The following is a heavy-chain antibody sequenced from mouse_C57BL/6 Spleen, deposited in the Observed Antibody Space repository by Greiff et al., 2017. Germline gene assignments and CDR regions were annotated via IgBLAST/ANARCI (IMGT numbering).Heavy chain of an antibody. CDR2: IYPGDGDT. D-gene: IGHD2-4*01. CDR3: ARGAHYDSRAMDY. Sequence: SGASVKISCKASGYAFSSYWMNWVKQRPGKGLEWIGQIYPGDGDTNYNGKFKGKATLTADKSSSTAYMQLSSLTSEDSAVYFCARGAHYDSRAMDYWGQGTTLTVSA. CDR1: GYAFSSYW. J-gene: IGHJ2*01. V-gene: IGHV1-80*01.